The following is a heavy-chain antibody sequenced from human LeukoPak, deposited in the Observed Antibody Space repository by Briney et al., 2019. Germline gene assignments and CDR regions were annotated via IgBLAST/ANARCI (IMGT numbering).Heavy chain of an antibody. Sequence: ASVKVSCKASGYTFTSYGISWVRQAPGQGLEWMGWISAYHGNTNYAQKLQGRVTMTTDTSTSTAYMELRSLRSDDTAVYYCARAKPVVTMVRGVIIHRNWFDPWGQGTLVTVSS. CDR3: ARAKPVVTMVRGVIIHRNWFDP. V-gene: IGHV1-18*01. D-gene: IGHD3-10*01. CDR2: ISAYHGNT. CDR1: GYTFTSYG. J-gene: IGHJ5*02.